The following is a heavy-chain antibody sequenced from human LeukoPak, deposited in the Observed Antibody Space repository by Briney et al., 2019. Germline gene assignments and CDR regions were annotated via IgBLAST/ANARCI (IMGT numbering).Heavy chain of an antibody. D-gene: IGHD2-2*01. Sequence: ASVKVSCKASGYTFTGYYMHWVRQAPGQGLEWMGWINPNSGGTNYAQKFQGRVTMTRDTSISTAYMELSRLRSDDTAVYYCARVLVVPAARSSFDYWGQGALVTVSS. CDR3: ARVLVVPAARSSFDY. V-gene: IGHV1-2*02. CDR2: INPNSGGT. CDR1: GYTFTGYY. J-gene: IGHJ4*02.